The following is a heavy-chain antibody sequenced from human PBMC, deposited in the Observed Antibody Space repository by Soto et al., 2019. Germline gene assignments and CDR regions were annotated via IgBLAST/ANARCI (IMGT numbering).Heavy chain of an antibody. CDR3: ARDKALVVPSLVNSDYYYYAMDV. CDR1: GFTVSDNS. V-gene: IGHV3-66*01. CDR2: IYRGGST. D-gene: IGHD3-22*01. J-gene: IGHJ6*02. Sequence: EVQLVESGGGLVQPGGSLRLSCAASGFTVSDNSMTWVRQAPGKGLEWVSVIYRGGSTNYADSVRGRFTISRDNSKNTLYLQIHSLRDEDTALYYCARDKALVVPSLVNSDYYYYAMDVWGQGTTVTVSS.